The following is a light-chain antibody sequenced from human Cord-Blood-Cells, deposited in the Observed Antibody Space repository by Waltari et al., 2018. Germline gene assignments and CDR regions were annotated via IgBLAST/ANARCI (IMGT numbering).Light chain of an antibody. CDR1: QSVSSN. CDR3: QQYNNWPIT. Sequence: EIVMTQSPATMSVSPGERATPSCRASQSVSSNLAWYQQKPGQAPRLPIYGASTRATGIPARFSGSGSGTEFTLTISSLQSEDFAVYYCQQYNNWPITFGQGTRLEIK. J-gene: IGKJ5*01. V-gene: IGKV3-15*01. CDR2: GAS.